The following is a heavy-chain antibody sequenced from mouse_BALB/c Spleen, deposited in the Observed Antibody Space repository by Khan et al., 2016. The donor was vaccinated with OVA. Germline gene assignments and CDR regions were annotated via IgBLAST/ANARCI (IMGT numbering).Heavy chain of an antibody. V-gene: IGHV5-15*02. CDR2: ISDLAYTI. CDR1: GFTFSDYG. CDR3: VRGGGTAPFAY. Sequence: EVELVESGGGLVQPGGSRKLSCAASGFTFSDYGMAWVRQAPGKGPEWVAFISDLAYTIYYADTVTGRFTISRENAKKILYLEMSSLRSEDTVMYDCVRGGGTAPFAYWGLGTLVTVSA. D-gene: IGHD1-2*01. J-gene: IGHJ3*01.